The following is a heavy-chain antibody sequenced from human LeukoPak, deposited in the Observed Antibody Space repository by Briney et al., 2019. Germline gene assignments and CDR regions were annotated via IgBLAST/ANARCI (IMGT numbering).Heavy chain of an antibody. V-gene: IGHV3-15*04. CDR1: GFTFSSYG. CDR3: TTDEDWNYARKDV. CDR2: TVSEIDGGTT. D-gene: IGHD1-7*01. J-gene: IGHJ6*02. Sequence: GGSLRLSCAASGFTFSSYGMQWVRQVPGKGLEWVGQTVSEIDGGTTDYAAPVKGRFTISRDDSKSTLYLQMNSLKIEDTAVYYCTTDEDWNYARKDVWGQGATVIVSS.